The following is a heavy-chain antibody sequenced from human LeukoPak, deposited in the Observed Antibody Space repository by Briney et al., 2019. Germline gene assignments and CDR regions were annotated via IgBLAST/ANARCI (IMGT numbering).Heavy chain of an antibody. D-gene: IGHD6-13*01. CDR1: GFTFDDYA. J-gene: IGHJ4*02. V-gene: IGHV3-9*01. CDR2: ISWNSGSI. CDR3: AKDIASSWYVGYSSPLDY. Sequence: GGSLRLSCAASGFTFDDYAMHWVRQAPGKGLEWVSGISWNSGSIGYADSVKGRFTISRDNAKNSLYLQMNSLRAEDTALYYCAKDIASSWYVGYSSPLDYWGQGTLVTVSS.